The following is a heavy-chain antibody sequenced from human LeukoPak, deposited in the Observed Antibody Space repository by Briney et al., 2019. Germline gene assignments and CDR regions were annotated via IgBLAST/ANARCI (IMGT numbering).Heavy chain of an antibody. CDR2: INPNSGGT. CDR3: AREGSDV. D-gene: IGHD2-15*01. CDR1: GYTFIDYY. J-gene: IGHJ6*04. V-gene: IGHV1-2*02. Sequence: ASVKVSCKTSGYTFIDYYIYWVRQAPGQGLEWMAWINPNSGGTNYAQKFQGRVTMTTDTSISTAYMELSRLGYDDTAVYYCAREGSDVWGKGTTVTVSS.